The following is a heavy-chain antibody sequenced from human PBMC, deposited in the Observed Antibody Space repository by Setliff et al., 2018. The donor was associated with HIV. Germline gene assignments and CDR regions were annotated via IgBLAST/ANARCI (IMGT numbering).Heavy chain of an antibody. D-gene: IGHD3-22*01. CDR2: INPSGGST. V-gene: IGHV1-46*01. Sequence: ASVKVSCKASGYTFTSYYLHWVRQAPGQGLEWMGLINPSGGSTTYAQKFLGRVTLTRDTSTSTVYMELSSLRSEDTAVYYCARDFSSGYYLHPNAFDIWGQGTMVTVSS. CDR1: GYTFTSYY. J-gene: IGHJ3*02. CDR3: ARDFSSGYYLHPNAFDI.